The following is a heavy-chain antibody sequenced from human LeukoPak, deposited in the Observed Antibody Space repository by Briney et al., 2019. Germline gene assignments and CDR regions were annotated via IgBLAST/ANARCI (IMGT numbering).Heavy chain of an antibody. CDR3: ARGAGSSWSGLIDY. CDR1: RFTFSSYW. CDR2: INSDGSST. V-gene: IGHV3-74*01. D-gene: IGHD6-13*01. J-gene: IGHJ4*02. Sequence: GGSLRLSCAASRFTFSSYWMHWVRPAPGKGLVWVSRINSDGSSTGYADSVKGRFTISRDNAKNTLYLQMNSLRVEDTAEYYCARGAGSSWSGLIDYWGQGTLVTVSS.